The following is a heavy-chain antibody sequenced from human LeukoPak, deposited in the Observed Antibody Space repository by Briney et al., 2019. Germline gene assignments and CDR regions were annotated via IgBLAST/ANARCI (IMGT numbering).Heavy chain of an antibody. CDR2: IYYSGST. D-gene: IGHD6-13*01. CDR3: ARQVGNIWYSDY. Sequence: SETLSLTCTVSGGSISTSNYYWSWIRQPPGEGLEWIGSIYYSGSTYYNPSLKSRVTISVDTSKKQFSLIMNSLTAADTAVYYCARQVGNIWYSDYWGQGTLVTVSS. J-gene: IGHJ4*02. V-gene: IGHV4-39*01. CDR1: GGSISTSNYY.